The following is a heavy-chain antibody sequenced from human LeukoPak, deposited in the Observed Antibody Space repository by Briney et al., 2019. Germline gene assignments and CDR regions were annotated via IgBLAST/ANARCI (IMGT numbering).Heavy chain of an antibody. D-gene: IGHD6-6*01. CDR3: ARSGIAARPGIGY. CDR2: IGYDGTNN. J-gene: IGHJ4*02. CDR1: GFTFSSYG. Sequence: GGSLRLSCAASGFTFSSYGMHWVRQAPGDGLEWVAYIGYDGTNNYYADSVKGRFTISRDNSKNSLYLQMNSLRAEDTAVYYCARSGIAARPGIGYWGQGTLVTVSS. V-gene: IGHV3-30*12.